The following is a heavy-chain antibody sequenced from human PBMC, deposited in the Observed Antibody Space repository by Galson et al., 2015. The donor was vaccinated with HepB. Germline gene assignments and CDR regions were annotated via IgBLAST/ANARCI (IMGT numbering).Heavy chain of an antibody. Sequence: SVKVSCKASGGTFSSYAISWVRQAPGQGLEWMGGIIPIFGTANYAQKFQGRVTITADESTSTAYMELSSLRSEDTAVYYCARDFGYCSSTSCPAHNWFDPWGQGTLVTVSS. CDR3: ARDFGYCSSTSCPAHNWFDP. V-gene: IGHV1-69*13. CDR1: GGTFSSYA. J-gene: IGHJ5*02. D-gene: IGHD2-2*03. CDR2: IIPIFGTA.